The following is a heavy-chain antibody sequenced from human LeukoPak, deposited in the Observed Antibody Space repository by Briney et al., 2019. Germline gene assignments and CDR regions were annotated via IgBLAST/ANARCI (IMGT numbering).Heavy chain of an antibody. Sequence: PGGSLRLSCAASGFTFSSYWMHWVRQAPGKGLVWVSRINNDGSTTTYAGSVKGRFTISRDNAKNTLYLQMNSLRAEDTAVYYCAELGITMIGGVWGKGTTVTISS. CDR3: AELGITMIGGV. CDR1: GFTFSSYW. CDR2: INNDGSTT. D-gene: IGHD3-10*02. V-gene: IGHV3-74*01. J-gene: IGHJ6*04.